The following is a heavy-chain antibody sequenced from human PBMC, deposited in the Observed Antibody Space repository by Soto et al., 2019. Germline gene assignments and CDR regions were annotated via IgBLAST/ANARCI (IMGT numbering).Heavy chain of an antibody. D-gene: IGHD3-16*01. CDR1: GFTFSSYW. V-gene: IGHV3-74*01. J-gene: IGHJ6*02. CDR3: ARGGGGGYYYYGMDA. CDR2: INSGGTST. Sequence: EVQLVESGGGLVQPGGSLRLSCAASGFTFSSYWMHWVRQVPGKGLVWVSRINSGGTSTIYADSVKGRFTISRDNANNTLYLQVNSLRAEDTAVYFCARGGGGGYYYYGMDAWGQGTTVTVSS.